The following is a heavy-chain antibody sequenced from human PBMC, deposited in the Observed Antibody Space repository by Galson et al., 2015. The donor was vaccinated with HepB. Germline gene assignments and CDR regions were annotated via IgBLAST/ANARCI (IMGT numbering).Heavy chain of an antibody. D-gene: IGHD4-11*01. CDR3: ARDSHSCKGCAFDI. Sequence: SLRLSCAASGFTFTNYWMSWVRQAPGKGLEWVVNIKQDGSEKCYVDSVKGRFTISRDNTKNSLYLQMNSLRAEDTAVYYCARDSHSCKGCAFDIWGQGTMVTVSS. CDR2: IKQDGSEK. J-gene: IGHJ3*02. V-gene: IGHV3-7*03. CDR1: GFTFTNYW.